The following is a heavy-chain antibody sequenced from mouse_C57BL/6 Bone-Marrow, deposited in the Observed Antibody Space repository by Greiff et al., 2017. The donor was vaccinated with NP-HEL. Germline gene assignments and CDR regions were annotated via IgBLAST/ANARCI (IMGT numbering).Heavy chain of an antibody. V-gene: IGHV1-18*01. CDR2: INPNNGGT. J-gene: IGHJ1*03. CDR3: ARITTVGRGHWYFDV. CDR1: GYTFTDYN. Sequence: EVQLQQSGPELVKPGASVKIPCKASGYTFTDYNMDWVKQSHGKSLEWIGDINPNNGGTIYNQKFKGKATLTVDKSYSTAYMELRSLTSEDTAVYYCARITTVGRGHWYFDVWGTGTTVTVSS. D-gene: IGHD1-1*01.